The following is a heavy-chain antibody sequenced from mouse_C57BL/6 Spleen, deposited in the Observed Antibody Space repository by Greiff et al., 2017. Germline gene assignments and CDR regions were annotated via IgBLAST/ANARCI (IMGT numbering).Heavy chain of an antibody. D-gene: IGHD2-3*01. Sequence: QVQLQQPGAELVRPGSSVKLSCKASGYTFTSYWMHWVKQRPIQGLEWIGNIDPSDSETHYNQKFKDKATLTVAKSSSTAYMQLSSLTSEDSAVYYCARSESTDGYYYAMDYWGQGTSVTVSS. CDR3: ARSESTDGYYYAMDY. CDR1: GYTFTSYW. J-gene: IGHJ4*01. CDR2: IDPSDSET. V-gene: IGHV1-52*01.